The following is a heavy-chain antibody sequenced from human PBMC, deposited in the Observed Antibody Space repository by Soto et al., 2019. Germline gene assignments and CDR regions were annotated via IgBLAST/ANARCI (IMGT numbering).Heavy chain of an antibody. V-gene: IGHV3-11*06. CDR1: GFNFNDYY. J-gene: IGHJ5*02. Sequence: PGGSLRLSCAASGFNFNDYYMAWIRQAPGKGLEWVSYISSLSTYTNYADSVKGRFTISRDNARNSLYLQMNSLSADDTAVYYCVRRIPAADNWFDPWGPGTLVTVSS. CDR2: ISSLSTYT. CDR3: VRRIPAADNWFDP. D-gene: IGHD2-2*01.